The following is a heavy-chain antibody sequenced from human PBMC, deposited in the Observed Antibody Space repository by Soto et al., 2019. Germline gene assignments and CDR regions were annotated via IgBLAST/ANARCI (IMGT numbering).Heavy chain of an antibody. J-gene: IGHJ3*02. CDR2: ISGSGDST. CDR3: ANSPIVGATDDAFDI. D-gene: IGHD1-26*01. V-gene: IGHV3-23*01. Sequence: EVQLLESGGGLVQPGGSVRLSCVASGLTFNNYGMSWVRQAPGKGLEWVSGISGSGDSTYYADSVRGRFTISRDNSKNTLYLQINSLRAEDTAVYYCANSPIVGATDDAFDIWGLGTMVTVSS. CDR1: GLTFNNYG.